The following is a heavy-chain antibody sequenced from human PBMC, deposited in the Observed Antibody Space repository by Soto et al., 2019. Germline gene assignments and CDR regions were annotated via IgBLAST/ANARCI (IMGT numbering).Heavy chain of an antibody. V-gene: IGHV3-23*01. Sequence: PGGSLRLSCAASGFTFSSYALSWVRQATGKGLEWVSAITGSGDRTYYADSVRGRFTISRDNSKNTLSLEMNSLRAEDTAVYYCAKGLGSGSYAASDSWGQGTLVTVSS. D-gene: IGHD1-26*01. J-gene: IGHJ5*01. CDR1: GFTFSSYA. CDR3: AKGLGSGSYAASDS. CDR2: ITGSGDRT.